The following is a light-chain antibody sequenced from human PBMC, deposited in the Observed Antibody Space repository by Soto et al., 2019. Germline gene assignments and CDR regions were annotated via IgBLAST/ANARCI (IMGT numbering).Light chain of an antibody. CDR3: CSYAGSYSWV. CDR2: DVG. Sequence: QSALTQPRSVSGSPGQSVTISCTGTSSDVGGYNYVSWYQQHPGEAPKLMIYDVGKRPSGVPDRFSGSKSGNTASLTISGLQAEDEADYYCCSYAGSYSWVFGGGTKDTVL. V-gene: IGLV2-11*01. CDR1: SSDVGGYNY. J-gene: IGLJ3*02.